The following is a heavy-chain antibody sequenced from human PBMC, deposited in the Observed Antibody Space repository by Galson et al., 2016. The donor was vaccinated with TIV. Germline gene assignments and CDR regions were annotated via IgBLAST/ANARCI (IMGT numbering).Heavy chain of an antibody. CDR3: AAGGFCSNSACYYGGLDY. CDR2: IFHSGNT. J-gene: IGHJ4*02. CDR1: GGSTNSGDYY. V-gene: IGHV4-31*03. Sequence: TLSLTCTVSGGSTNSGDYYWSWIRQHPGRGLEWIGYIFHSGNTYYNPSLKSRLSISVDTSNNHVALKLNSVTAADTAVSYCAAGGFCSNSACYYGGLDYWGRGTLVTVSS. D-gene: IGHD2-21*01.